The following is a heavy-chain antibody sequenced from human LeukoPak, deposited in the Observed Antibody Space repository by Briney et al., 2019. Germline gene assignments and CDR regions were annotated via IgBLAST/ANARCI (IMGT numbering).Heavy chain of an antibody. V-gene: IGHV4-39*01. D-gene: IGHD4-17*01. CDR3: ARQPDYGDYNDY. CDR2: IYYSGST. CDR1: GGSISSSSYY. J-gene: IGHJ4*02. Sequence: SETLSLTCTVSGGSISSSSYYWGWIRQPPGKGLEWIGSIYYSGSTYYNPSLKSRVTISVDTSKNQFSLKLSSVTAADTAVYYCARQPDYGDYNDYWGQGTLVTVSS.